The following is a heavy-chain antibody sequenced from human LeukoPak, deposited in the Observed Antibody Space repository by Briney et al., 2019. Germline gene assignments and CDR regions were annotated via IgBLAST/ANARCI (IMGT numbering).Heavy chain of an antibody. V-gene: IGHV4-59*01. CDR2: IYYSGST. J-gene: IGHJ6*03. D-gene: IGHD3-16*01. CDR1: GGSISSYY. CDR3: ARGYGYYYYMDV. Sequence: SETLSLTCTVSGGSISSYYWSWIRQPPGKGLEWIGYIYYSGSTNYNPSLKSRVTISVDTSKNQFSLKLSSVTAADTAVYYCARGYGYYYYMDVWGKGTTVTISS.